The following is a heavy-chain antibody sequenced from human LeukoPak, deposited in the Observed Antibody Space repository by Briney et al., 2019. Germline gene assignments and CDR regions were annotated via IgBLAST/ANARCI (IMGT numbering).Heavy chain of an antibody. CDR3: ARQDSSSSSPFDY. J-gene: IGHJ4*02. Sequence: GASVKVSCKASGYTFSSYGINWVRQAPGQGLELMGWISAYNGNTKYAQKLQGRVNMTTDTSTSTAYMELRILKSDDTAVYYCARQDSSSSSPFDYWGQGTLVTVSS. CDR2: ISAYNGNT. D-gene: IGHD6-6*01. V-gene: IGHV1-18*01. CDR1: GYTFSSYG.